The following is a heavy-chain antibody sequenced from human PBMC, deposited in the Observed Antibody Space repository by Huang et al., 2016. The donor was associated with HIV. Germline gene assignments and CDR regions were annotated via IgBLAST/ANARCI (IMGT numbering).Heavy chain of an antibody. V-gene: IGHV4-39*01. Sequence: QLQLQESGPGQVKPSETLSLTCTVSGDFISSTNYYWGWFRQSPGKGLEWVGSVYQSGSTNYHPSLKRRVTLSVDTSRNQFSLRLNSVTAADTAVYYCASQHIGAAATWFWGRGTQVAVSS. D-gene: IGHD6-13*01. CDR3: ASQHIGAAATWF. CDR1: GDFISSTNYY. CDR2: VYQSGST. J-gene: IGHJ4*02.